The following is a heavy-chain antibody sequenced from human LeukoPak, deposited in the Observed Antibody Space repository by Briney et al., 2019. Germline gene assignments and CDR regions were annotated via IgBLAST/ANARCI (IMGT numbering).Heavy chain of an antibody. V-gene: IGHV4-31*03. CDR2: IYYSGST. Sequence: SETLSLTCTVSGGSISSGGYYWSWIRQHPGRGLEWIAYIYYSGSTYYNPSLKSRVTISVDTSKNQFSLKLSSVTAADTAVYYCASLHSYYFDYWGQGTLVTVSS. D-gene: IGHD5-18*01. J-gene: IGHJ4*02. CDR3: ASLHSYYFDY. CDR1: GGSISSGGYY.